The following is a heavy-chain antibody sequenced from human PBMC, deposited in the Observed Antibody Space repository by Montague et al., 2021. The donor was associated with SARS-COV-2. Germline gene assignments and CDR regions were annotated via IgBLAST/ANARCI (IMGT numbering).Heavy chain of an antibody. CDR1: GGSISSFY. V-gene: IGHV4-59*08. Sequence: SETLSLTCTVSGGSISSFYWSWFRQPPGKGLEWIGYISDSGSTNYNPSLTSRVTMSVDTSKNQFSLKLNSVTAADTAVYYCARHCSATLAVDFWGQGTVVTVSS. D-gene: IGHD2-15*01. CDR2: ISDSGST. J-gene: IGHJ4*02. CDR3: ARHCSATLAVDF.